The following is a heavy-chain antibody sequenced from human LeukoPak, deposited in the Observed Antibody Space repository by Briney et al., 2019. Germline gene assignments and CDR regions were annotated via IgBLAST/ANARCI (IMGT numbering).Heavy chain of an antibody. CDR3: TGQSPDSGASDW. D-gene: IGHD4/OR15-4a*01. Sequence: GGSLRLSCAASGFTFTGNSMHWVRQGPGKGLVWVARIHRDGGMTMYADSVEGRFTISRDNAKNTAYLQMNSLKGEDTAVYYCTGQSPDSGASDWWGEGTVVTVSS. V-gene: IGHV3-74*03. J-gene: IGHJ4*02. CDR2: IHRDGGMT. CDR1: GFTFTGNS.